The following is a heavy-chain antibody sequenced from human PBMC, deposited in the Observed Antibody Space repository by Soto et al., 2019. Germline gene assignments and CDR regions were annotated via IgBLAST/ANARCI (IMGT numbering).Heavy chain of an antibody. Sequence: SETLSLTCTVSGGSISSGDYYWSWIRQPPGKGLEWIGYIYYSGSTYYNPSLKSRVTISVDTSKNQFSLKLSSVTAADTAVYYCARVGRIPAAIWCFDPWGQGTLVTVSS. CDR1: GGSISSGDYY. J-gene: IGHJ5*02. CDR2: IYYSGST. D-gene: IGHD2-2*02. CDR3: ARVGRIPAAIWCFDP. V-gene: IGHV4-30-4*01.